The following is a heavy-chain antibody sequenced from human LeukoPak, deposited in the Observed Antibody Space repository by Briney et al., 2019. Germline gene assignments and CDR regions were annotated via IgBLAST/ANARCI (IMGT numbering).Heavy chain of an antibody. Sequence: SETLSLTCTVSGGSISSYYWSWIRQPPGKGLEWIGYIYYSGSTNYNPSLKSRVTISVDTSKNQFSLKLSSVTAADTAVYYCARQELAVAGSGSFDYWGQGTLVTVSS. CDR3: ARQELAVAGSGSFDY. V-gene: IGHV4-59*08. J-gene: IGHJ4*02. CDR1: GGSISSYY. CDR2: IYYSGST. D-gene: IGHD6-19*01.